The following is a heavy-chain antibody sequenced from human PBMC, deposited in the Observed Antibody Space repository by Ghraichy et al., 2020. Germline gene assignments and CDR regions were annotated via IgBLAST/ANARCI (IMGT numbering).Heavy chain of an antibody. D-gene: IGHD2-8*01. J-gene: IGHJ6*03. CDR1: GYSFTSYW. V-gene: IGHV5-51*01. CDR3: ARRAVMAQWGNKYLNKYYYYYYMDV. Sequence: GDSLNISCKGSGYSFTSYWIGWVRQMPGKGLEWMGIIYPGDSDTRYSPSFQGQVTISADKSISPAYLQWSSLKASDTAMDYCARRAVMAQWGNKYLNKYYYYYYMDVWGKGTTVTVSS. CDR2: IYPGDSDT.